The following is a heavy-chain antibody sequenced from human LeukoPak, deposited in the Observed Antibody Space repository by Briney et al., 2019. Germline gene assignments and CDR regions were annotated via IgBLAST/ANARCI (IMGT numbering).Heavy chain of an antibody. CDR2: IWGDEKHK. J-gene: IGHJ4*02. V-gene: IGHV3-33*01. Sequence: GGSLRLSCAASVFTLSSSGMHWVRQAPGKGLEWVAVIWGDEKHKYYGDSVRGRFTISRDNAKNTLYLQMHSLRVEDTAVYYCARDVGSAPFDYWGQGTLVTVSS. CDR3: ARDVGSAPFDY. D-gene: IGHD6-25*01. CDR1: VFTLSSSG.